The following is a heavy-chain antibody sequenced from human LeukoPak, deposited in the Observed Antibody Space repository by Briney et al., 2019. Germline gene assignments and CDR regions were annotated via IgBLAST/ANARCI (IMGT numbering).Heavy chain of an antibody. CDR3: ALWEQTGG. CDR1: GGTFSSYA. J-gene: IGHJ4*02. D-gene: IGHD1-26*01. V-gene: IGHV1-69*13. CDR2: IIPIFGTA. Sequence: SVKVSCKASGGTFSSYAISWVRQAPGQGLEWMGGIIPIFGTANYAQKFQGRVTITADESTSTAYMELSSLRSEDAAVYYGALWEQTGGWGQGTLVTVSS.